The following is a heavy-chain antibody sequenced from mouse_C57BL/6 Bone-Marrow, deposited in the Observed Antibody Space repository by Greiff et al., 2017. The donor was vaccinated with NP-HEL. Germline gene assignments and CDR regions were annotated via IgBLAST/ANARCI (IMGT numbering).Heavy chain of an antibody. CDR3: ARWSLDY. CDR2: IDPSDSYT. V-gene: IGHV1-59*01. CDR1: GYTFTSYW. Sequence: QVQLQQPGAELVRPGTSVKLSCKASGYTFTSYWMHWVKQRPGQGLEWIGVIDPSDSYTNYNQKFKGKATLTLDTSSSTAYMQLSSLTSEDSAVYYCARWSLDYWGQGTTLTVSS. J-gene: IGHJ2*01.